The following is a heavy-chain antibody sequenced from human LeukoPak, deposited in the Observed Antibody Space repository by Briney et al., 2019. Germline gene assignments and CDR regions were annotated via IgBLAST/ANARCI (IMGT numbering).Heavy chain of an antibody. Sequence: SETLSLTCTVSGGSISSSSYYWGWIRQPPGKGLEWIGSIYYSGSTYYNPSLKSRVTISVDTSKNQFSLKLSSVTAADTAVYYCVREQSYPRYFDLWGRGTLVTVSS. D-gene: IGHD1-26*01. V-gene: IGHV4-39*07. J-gene: IGHJ2*01. CDR2: IYYSGST. CDR3: VREQSYPRYFDL. CDR1: GGSISSSSYY.